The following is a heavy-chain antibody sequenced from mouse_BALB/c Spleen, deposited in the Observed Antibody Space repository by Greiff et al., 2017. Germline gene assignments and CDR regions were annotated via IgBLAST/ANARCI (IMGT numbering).Heavy chain of an antibody. D-gene: IGHD2-3*01. Sequence: EVQVVESGGGLVQPGGSRKLSCAASGFTFSSFGMHWVRQAPEKGLEWVAYISSGSSTIYYADTVKGRFTISRDNPKNTLFLQMTSLRSEDTAMYYRARSDDGYAWFAYWGQGTLVTVSA. CDR2: ISSGSSTI. CDR1: GFTFSSFG. J-gene: IGHJ3*01. V-gene: IGHV5-17*02. CDR3: ARSDDGYAWFAY.